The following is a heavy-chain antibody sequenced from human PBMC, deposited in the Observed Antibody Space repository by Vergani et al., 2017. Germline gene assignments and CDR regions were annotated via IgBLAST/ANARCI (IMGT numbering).Heavy chain of an antibody. V-gene: IGHV3-7*01. CDR3: ARDSRTIFRVATIYYYYYMDV. CDR1: GFTFSSYW. D-gene: IGHD3-3*01. J-gene: IGHJ6*03. CDR2: RNQDGSEK. Sequence: EVQLVVSGGGLVQPGGSLRLSCAASGFTFSSYWMSWVRQAPGKGLEWVANRNQDGSEKYYVDSVKGRFTLSRDNAKNSLYLKMNSLRAEDTAVYYCARDSRTIFRVATIYYYYYMDVWGKGTTVTVSS.